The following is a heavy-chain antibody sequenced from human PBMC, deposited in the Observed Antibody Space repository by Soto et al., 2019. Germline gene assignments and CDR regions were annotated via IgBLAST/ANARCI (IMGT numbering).Heavy chain of an antibody. Sequence: SETLSLTCAVYGGSFSGYYWSWIRQPPGKGLEWIGEINHSGSTNYNPSLKSRVTISVDTSKNQFSLKLSSVTAADTAVYYCARGTVADTAMDSPYYYMDVWGKGTTVTVSS. J-gene: IGHJ6*03. CDR1: GGSFSGYY. CDR3: ARGTVADTAMDSPYYYMDV. CDR2: INHSGST. V-gene: IGHV4-34*01. D-gene: IGHD5-18*01.